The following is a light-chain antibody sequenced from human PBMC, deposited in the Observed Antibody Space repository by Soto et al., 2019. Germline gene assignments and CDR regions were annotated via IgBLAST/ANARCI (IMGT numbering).Light chain of an antibody. CDR1: QSISSW. J-gene: IGKJ5*01. CDR2: KAS. Sequence: DIQMTQSPCALSASVGGGCTSTCRASQSISSWLAWYQQKPGKAPKLLIYKASTLESGVPSNFSGSGSGTDFTFTISSLQPEDIATYYCQQYDNLPLTFGQGTRLEIK. V-gene: IGKV1-5*03. CDR3: QQYDNLPLT.